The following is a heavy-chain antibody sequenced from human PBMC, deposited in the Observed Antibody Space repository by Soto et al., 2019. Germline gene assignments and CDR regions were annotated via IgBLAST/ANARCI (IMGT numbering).Heavy chain of an antibody. CDR2: ISTYNGNT. CDR1: GYTFTSYG. D-gene: IGHD3-22*01. Sequence: ASVKVSCKASGYTFTSYGISWVRRAPGQGLEWMGWISTYNGNTNYAQKLQGRVTMTTDTSTSTAYMELRSLRSDDTAVYYCARVQYYDSSGYYFGAFDIWGQGTMVTVSS. V-gene: IGHV1-18*01. J-gene: IGHJ3*02. CDR3: ARVQYYDSSGYYFGAFDI.